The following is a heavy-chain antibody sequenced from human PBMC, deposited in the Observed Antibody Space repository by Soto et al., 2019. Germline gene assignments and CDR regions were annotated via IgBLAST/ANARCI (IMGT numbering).Heavy chain of an antibody. CDR1: GGTFSSYA. V-gene: IGHV1-69*13. Sequence: ASVKVSCKASGGTFSSYAISWVRQAPGQGLEWMGGIIPIFGTANYAQKFQGRVTITADESTSTAYMELSSLRSEDTAVYYCARDEYYDSSGGGVYWGQGTLVTVSS. J-gene: IGHJ4*02. CDR2: IIPIFGTA. D-gene: IGHD3-22*01. CDR3: ARDEYYDSSGGGVY.